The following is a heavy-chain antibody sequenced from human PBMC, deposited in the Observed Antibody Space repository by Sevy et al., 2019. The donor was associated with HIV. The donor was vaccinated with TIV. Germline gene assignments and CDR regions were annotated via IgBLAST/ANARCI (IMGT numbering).Heavy chain of an antibody. CDR3: GREGCTRPHDH. CDR1: GFNFNIYS. J-gene: IGHJ4*02. CDR2: FSFGCGRI. Sequence: GESLKISCVASGFNFNIYSMSWVRQAPGKGLEWVSTFSFGCGRINHANSVQGRFTMSRDDSKKTVYLEMNSLRAEDTAVYYCGREGCTRPHDHCGQGTLVTVSS. D-gene: IGHD2-8*01. V-gene: IGHV3-23*01.